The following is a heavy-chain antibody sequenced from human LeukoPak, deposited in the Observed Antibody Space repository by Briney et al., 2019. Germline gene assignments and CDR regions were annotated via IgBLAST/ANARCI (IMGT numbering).Heavy chain of an antibody. J-gene: IGHJ4*02. Sequence: PVGSLRLSCAASGFTFSSYDMHWVRQAPGKGLEWVAFIRSHGSNKYYADSVKGRFTISRDNSKNTLYLQMNSLRADDTAVYYCAKAIAVAHGDYWGQATLVTVSS. D-gene: IGHD6-19*01. CDR1: GFTFSSYD. CDR3: AKAIAVAHGDY. V-gene: IGHV3-30*02. CDR2: IRSHGSNK.